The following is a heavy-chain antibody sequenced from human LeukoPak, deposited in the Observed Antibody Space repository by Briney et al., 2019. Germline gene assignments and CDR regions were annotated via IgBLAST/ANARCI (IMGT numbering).Heavy chain of an antibody. CDR1: GSTFRSYG. CDR2: ISGSEDST. D-gene: IGHD4-17*01. Sequence: GGSLRSSCAAPGSTFRSYGMSWVRPAPGKGLKWVSAISGSEDSTYYADSVKGRFTISRDNSKNTLYLQMNSLRAEDTAVYYCAKGDYADAGVAFDIWGQGTMVTVSS. J-gene: IGHJ3*02. V-gene: IGHV3-23*01. CDR3: AKGDYADAGVAFDI.